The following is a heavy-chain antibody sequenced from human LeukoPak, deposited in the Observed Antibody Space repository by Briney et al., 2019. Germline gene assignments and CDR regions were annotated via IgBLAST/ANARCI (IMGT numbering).Heavy chain of an antibody. J-gene: IGHJ4*02. CDR3: SRGPRPGALDF. Sequence: GTSLRLSCAASGFTFSNYVMSWIRQAPGKGLEWVAAISGSDGRTYFTDSVKGRFTISKDNAKNSLYLQMNSLRAEDTAVYYCSRGPRPGALDFWGQGALVTVSS. CDR2: ISGSDGRT. D-gene: IGHD3-10*01. CDR1: GFTFSNYV. V-gene: IGHV3-23*01.